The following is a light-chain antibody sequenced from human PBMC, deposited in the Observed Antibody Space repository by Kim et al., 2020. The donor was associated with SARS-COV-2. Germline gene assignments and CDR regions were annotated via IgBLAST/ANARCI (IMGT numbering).Light chain of an antibody. V-gene: IGLV2-23*02. J-gene: IGLJ2*01. CDR2: EVT. CDR3: CSYAGSSTVI. CDR1: SSDVGSYNL. Sequence: QPASVSGSPGQSITISCNGTSSDVGSYNLVSWYQQHPGKAPKFMIYEVTKRPSGISNRFSGSKSGNTASLTISGLQAEDEADYYCCSYAGSSTVIFGGGTKVTVL.